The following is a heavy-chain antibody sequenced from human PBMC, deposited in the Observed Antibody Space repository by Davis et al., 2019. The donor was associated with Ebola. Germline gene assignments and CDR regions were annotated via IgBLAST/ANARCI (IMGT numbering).Heavy chain of an antibody. D-gene: IGHD3-22*01. CDR2: LSWDGRST. CDR1: GFPFGDYA. J-gene: IGHJ4*02. Sequence: GESLKIPRAASGFPFGDYAMHWVRQAPGKGLEWVPLLSWDGRSTAYADSVRGRFSISRDNSRKFLYLQMNGLRAEDTALYYCTAYDSTFRNYWGQGTLVTVSS. V-gene: IGHV3-43D*03. CDR3: TAYDSTFRNY.